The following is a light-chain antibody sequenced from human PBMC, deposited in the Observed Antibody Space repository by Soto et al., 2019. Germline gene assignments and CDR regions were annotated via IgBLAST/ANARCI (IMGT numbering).Light chain of an antibody. CDR1: QNFGSTY. V-gene: IGKV3-11*01. CDR2: DAS. Sequence: EVVWTQSADTLSLSAGERATLSCRASQNFGSTYLAWYQQKRGQAPRFLIYDASNRATGIPARFSGSGSGTDFTLTISSLEPEDFAVYYCQQRSNWPPEITFGQGTRLEIK. J-gene: IGKJ5*01. CDR3: QQRSNWPPEIT.